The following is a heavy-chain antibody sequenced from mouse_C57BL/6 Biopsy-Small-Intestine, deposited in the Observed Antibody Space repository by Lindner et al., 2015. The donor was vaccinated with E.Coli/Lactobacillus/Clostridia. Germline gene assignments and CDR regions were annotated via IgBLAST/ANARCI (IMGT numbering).Heavy chain of an antibody. CDR2: INPSSDYT. CDR3: ARSITTIITTSSFDY. V-gene: IGHV1-7*01. D-gene: IGHD1-1*01. J-gene: IGHJ2*01. CDR1: GYTFASYW. Sequence: VQLQESGAELAKPGASVKLSCKASGYTFASYWMHWVKQRPGQGLEWIGYINPSSDYTKYNQMFKAKATLTADKSSSTAFMQLSSLTYEDSAVYYCARSITTIITTSSFDYWGQGTTLSVSS.